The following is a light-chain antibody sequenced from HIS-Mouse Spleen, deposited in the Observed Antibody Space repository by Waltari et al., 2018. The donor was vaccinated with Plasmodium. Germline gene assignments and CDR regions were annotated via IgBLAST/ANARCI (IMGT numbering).Light chain of an antibody. V-gene: IGLV2-8*01. CDR1: SSDVGGSHL. CDR2: EVS. J-gene: IGLJ1*01. CDR3: SSYAGSNNYV. Sequence: QSALTQPPSASGSPGPSVTNSCSGTSSDVGGSHLLSWYQQHPGQAPNLMIYEVSKRPAGVPDRFSGSKSGNTASLTVSGLQAEDEADYYCSSYAGSNNYVFGTGTKVTVL.